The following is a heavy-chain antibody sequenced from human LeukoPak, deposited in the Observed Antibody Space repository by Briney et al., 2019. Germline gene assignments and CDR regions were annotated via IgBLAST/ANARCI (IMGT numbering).Heavy chain of an antibody. J-gene: IGHJ4*02. CDR2: ISSSGDAT. CDR1: GFTLNNYA. Sequence: GGSLRLSCAASGFTLNNYAMNWVRQAPGNGLEWVSLISSSGDATYYADSVQGRFTISRDNSRNTLYLHIDSLRVEDTATYYCARGTTDLDYWGQGTRVIVSS. CDR3: ARGTTDLDY. V-gene: IGHV3-23*01.